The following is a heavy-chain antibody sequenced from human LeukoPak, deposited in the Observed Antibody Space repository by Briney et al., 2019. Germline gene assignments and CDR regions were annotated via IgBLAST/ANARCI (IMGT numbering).Heavy chain of an antibody. Sequence: SETLSLTCTVSGASISSGGYYWSRIRQHPGKGLEWNGYNYYSGSSNYNPSLKSRVTISVDTSKDQLSLKLSSVTDADTAVYYCPRRGGRDREAYYYSSATHKNNWFDPWGQGTLVTVSS. CDR3: PRRGGRDREAYYYSSATHKNNWFDP. V-gene: IGHV4-31*03. CDR2: NYYSGSS. CDR1: GASISSGGYY. D-gene: IGHD3-10*01. J-gene: IGHJ5*02.